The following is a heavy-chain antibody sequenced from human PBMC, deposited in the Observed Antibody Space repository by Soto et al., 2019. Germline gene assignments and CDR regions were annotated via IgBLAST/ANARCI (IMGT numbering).Heavy chain of an antibody. Sequence: SVKVSCKASGGTFSSYAISWVRQAPGQGLEWMGGIIPIFGTANYAEKFQGRVTITSEESTSTAYMELSSLRSEDTAVYYCAREDIVVVPAAIAYYYCGMHXSGQGTTVTVS. D-gene: IGHD2-2*02. V-gene: IGHV1-69*13. J-gene: IGHJ6*02. CDR2: IIPIFGTA. CDR3: AREDIVVVPAAIAYYYCGMHX. CDR1: GGTFSSYA.